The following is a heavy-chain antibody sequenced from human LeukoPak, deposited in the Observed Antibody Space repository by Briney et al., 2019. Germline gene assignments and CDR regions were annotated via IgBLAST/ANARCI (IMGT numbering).Heavy chain of an antibody. V-gene: IGHV4-39*01. CDR1: GGSISGSCCY. J-gene: IGHJ4*02. CDR2: TSYSGFT. D-gene: IGHD3-16*01. Sequence: PSETLSLTCTVSGGSISGSCCYWGWIRQTPGKDLEWIGSTSYSGFTHYNPSFKSRVTVSVDTSRNQFFLNLSSVTAADTAVYYCSRTMGDSAIIAAHWGQGTLVTVSS. CDR3: SRTMGDSAIIAAH.